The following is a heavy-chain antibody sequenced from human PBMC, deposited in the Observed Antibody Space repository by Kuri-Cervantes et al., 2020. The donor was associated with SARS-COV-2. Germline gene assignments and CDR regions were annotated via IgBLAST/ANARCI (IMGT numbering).Heavy chain of an antibody. CDR1: GFTFSGHW. CDR2: INPDGSYT. Sequence: LSLTCAASGFTFSGHWIHWVRQAPGKGLVWVSRINPDGSYTNNADSVKGRFTLSRDNAKNMLFLQMNSLRAEDTAVYYCARNGRAYCGGDCSPGVDYWGQGTLVTVSS. V-gene: IGHV3-74*01. D-gene: IGHD2-21*02. J-gene: IGHJ4*02. CDR3: ARNGRAYCGGDCSPGVDY.